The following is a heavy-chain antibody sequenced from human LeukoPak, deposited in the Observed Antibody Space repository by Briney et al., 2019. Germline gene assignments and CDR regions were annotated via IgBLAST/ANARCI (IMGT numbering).Heavy chain of an antibody. Sequence: GGALRLSCAASGFTFGNYWMSWVRQPPGKGLEWVANIKDDGSAKGSLDSVRGRFTISRDNDKNSLYMQMNSLRVDDTAVYFCAARLGGTGAYFYWGQGTLVTVSS. CDR2: IKDDGSAK. CDR3: AARLGGTGAYFY. CDR1: GFTFGNYW. J-gene: IGHJ4*02. V-gene: IGHV3-7*01. D-gene: IGHD7-27*01.